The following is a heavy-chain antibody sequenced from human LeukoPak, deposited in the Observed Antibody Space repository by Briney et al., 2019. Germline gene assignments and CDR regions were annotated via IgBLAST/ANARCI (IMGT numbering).Heavy chain of an antibody. CDR2: IYYTGST. J-gene: IGHJ5*02. CDR3: ARNGDSVSGSLNWSDP. V-gene: IGHV4-59*01. D-gene: IGHD3-10*01. Sequence: SETLSLTCSVSVDCISDYYWSWIRQPPGKGLQWIGYIYYTGSTNYNPSLQSRVTISVDTSKNQFSLKLTSVTAADTAVYYCARNGDSVSGSLNWSDPWGQGTLVTVSS. CDR1: VDCISDYY.